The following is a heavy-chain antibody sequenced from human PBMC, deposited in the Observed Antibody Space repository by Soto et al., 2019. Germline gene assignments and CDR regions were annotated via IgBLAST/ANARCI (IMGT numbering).Heavy chain of an antibody. V-gene: IGHV4-31*03. CDR1: GGSVSSGSYY. J-gene: IGHJ6*02. CDR3: ASLSMVRGADYYYYYGMDV. CDR2: IYYSGST. D-gene: IGHD3-10*01. Sequence: SETLSLTCTVSGGSVSSGSYYWSWIRQHPGKGLEWIGYIYYSGSTYYNPSLKSRVTISVDTSKNQFSLKLSSVTAADTAVYYCASLSMVRGADYYYYYGMDVWGQGTTVTAP.